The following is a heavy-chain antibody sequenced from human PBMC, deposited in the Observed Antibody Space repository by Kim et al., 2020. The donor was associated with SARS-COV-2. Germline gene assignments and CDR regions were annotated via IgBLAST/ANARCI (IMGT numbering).Heavy chain of an antibody. V-gene: IGHV1-2*02. CDR3: VRGGSTTMVRGVVPFDN. J-gene: IGHJ4*02. D-gene: IGHD3-10*01. CDR2: INPNSGGT. Sequence: ASVKVSCKASGYTFPGHHIHWVRQAPGQGPEWMGWINPNSGGTDCAQKFQGRVTMTRDTSISTAYMELSRLTSDDTAVYYCVRGGSTTMVRGVVPFDNWGQGTLLTVSS. CDR1: GYTFPGHH.